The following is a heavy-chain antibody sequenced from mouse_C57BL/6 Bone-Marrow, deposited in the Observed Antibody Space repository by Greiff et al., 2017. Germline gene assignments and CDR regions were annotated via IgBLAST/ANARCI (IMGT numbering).Heavy chain of an antibody. CDR2: IYPGGGYT. V-gene: IGHV1-63*01. J-gene: IGHJ1*03. D-gene: IGHD1-1*01. Sequence: VQLQQSGAELVRPGTSVKMSCKASGYTFTNYWIGWAKQRPGHGLEWIGDIYPGGGYTNYNEKFKGKATLTADKSSSTAYMQVSSLTSEDSAIYYCARVLYGSSYDWYFDVWGTGTTVTVSS. CDR1: GYTFTNYW. CDR3: ARVLYGSSYDWYFDV.